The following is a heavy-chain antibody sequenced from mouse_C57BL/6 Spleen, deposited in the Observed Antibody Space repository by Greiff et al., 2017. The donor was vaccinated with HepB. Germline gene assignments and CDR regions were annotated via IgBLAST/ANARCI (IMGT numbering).Heavy chain of an antibody. CDR3: ARRGYYAMDY. CDR1: GYTFTSYW. CDR2: IYPGSGST. J-gene: IGHJ4*01. Sequence: QVQLQQPGAELVKPGASVKMSCKASGYTFTSYWITWVKQRPGQGLEWIGDIYPGSGSTNYNEKFKSKATQNVYTSSSTAYMQIHSLTSEDSAVYYCARRGYYAMDYWGQGTSVTVSS. V-gene: IGHV1-55*01.